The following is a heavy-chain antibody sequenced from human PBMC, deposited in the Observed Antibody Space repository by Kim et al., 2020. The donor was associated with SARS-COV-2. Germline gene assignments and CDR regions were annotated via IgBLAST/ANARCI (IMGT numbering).Heavy chain of an antibody. J-gene: IGHJ6*03. CDR1: GVPIKNYY. Sequence: SETLSLTCSVSGVPIKNYYWSWIRQTPGKGLEYIGHIYYSGSVNYNPSLKSRVTLSMESSKSQFSLNLRSVTAADTAVYYCARHDLVLGNVGDGYLDLWG. CDR2: IYYSGSV. V-gene: IGHV4-59*08. D-gene: IGHD3-10*01. CDR3: ARHDLVLGNVGDGYLDL.